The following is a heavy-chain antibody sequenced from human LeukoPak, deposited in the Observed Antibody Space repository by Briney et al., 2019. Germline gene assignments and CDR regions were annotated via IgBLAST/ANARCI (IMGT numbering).Heavy chain of an antibody. V-gene: IGHV3-33*01. CDR3: AALQYGGSGHDA. CDR1: GITFTNYG. J-gene: IGHJ4*02. D-gene: IGHD5-12*01. CDR2: IWYDGSSQ. Sequence: PGTSLRLSCAASGITFTNYGMHWLRQAPGKGLEWVAVIWYDGSSQYYADSVKGRFTISSDNSNNTLYLQMNSLRAEDTAVYYCAALQYGGSGHDAWSQG.